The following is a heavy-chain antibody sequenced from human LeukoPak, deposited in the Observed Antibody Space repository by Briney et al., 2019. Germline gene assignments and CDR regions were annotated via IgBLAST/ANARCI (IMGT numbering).Heavy chain of an antibody. Sequence: GGSLRLSCAASGFTFSSYSMNWVRQAPGKGLEWVSSISSSSSYIYYADSVKGRFTISRDNAKNSLYLQMNSLGAEDTAVYYCASTLVGATGFDPWGQGTLVTVSS. CDR3: ASTLVGATGFDP. D-gene: IGHD1-26*01. V-gene: IGHV3-21*01. J-gene: IGHJ5*02. CDR1: GFTFSSYS. CDR2: ISSSSSYI.